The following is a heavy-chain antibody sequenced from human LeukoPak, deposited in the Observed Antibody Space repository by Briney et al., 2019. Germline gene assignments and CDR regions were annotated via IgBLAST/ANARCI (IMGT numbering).Heavy chain of an antibody. J-gene: IGHJ5*02. CDR1: GGSISSYY. Sequence: SETLSLTCTVSGGSISSYYWSWIRQPPGKGLEWIGYIYYGGSTNYNPSLKSRVTITVDTSKNQFSLKLSSVTAADTAVYYCARGYPVATIGRRWFDPWGQGTLVTVSS. D-gene: IGHD5-24*01. CDR2: IYYGGST. CDR3: ARGYPVATIGRRWFDP. V-gene: IGHV4-59*12.